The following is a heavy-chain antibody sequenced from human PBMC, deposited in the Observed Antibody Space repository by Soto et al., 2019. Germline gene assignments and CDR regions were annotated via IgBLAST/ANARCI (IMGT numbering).Heavy chain of an antibody. J-gene: IGHJ4*02. CDR3: ARHGSN. CDR1: GVSISNSSYY. V-gene: IGHV4-39*01. CDR2: IYYSGIT. Sequence: QLQLQESGPGLVKPSETLSLTCTVSGVSISNSSYYWGWIRRPPGKGLEWIGTIYYSGITYYNPSLKSRVTISVDTSKNQFSLKLTSVTAADTAVCYCARHGSNWGQGTLVTVSS.